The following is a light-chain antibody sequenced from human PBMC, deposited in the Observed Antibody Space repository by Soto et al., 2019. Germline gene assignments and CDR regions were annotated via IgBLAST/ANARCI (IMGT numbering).Light chain of an antibody. CDR3: SSYTSSITPYV. CDR1: ITDIGAYNY. J-gene: IGLJ1*01. Sequence: QSALTQPASVSGSPGQSITISCTGTITDIGAYNYVSWYQQHPGKAPKLLIYGVSSRPSGVSNRFSGAKSGNAAYLTISGRQAADEAEYYCSSYTSSITPYVFGTGTKVTVL. CDR2: GVS. V-gene: IGLV2-14*01.